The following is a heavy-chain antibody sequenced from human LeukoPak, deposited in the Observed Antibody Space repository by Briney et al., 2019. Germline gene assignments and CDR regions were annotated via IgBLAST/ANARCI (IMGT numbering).Heavy chain of an antibody. CDR1: GGSISSGGYY. CDR3: ARDRKRGSWYDY. J-gene: IGHJ4*02. Sequence: SETLSLTCTVSGGSISSGGYYWSWIRQPPGKGLEWIGYIYHSGSTYYNPSLKSRVTISVDRSKNQFSLKLSSVTAADTAVYYCARDRKRGSWYDYWGQGTLVTVSS. CDR2: IYHSGST. D-gene: IGHD6-13*01. V-gene: IGHV4-30-2*01.